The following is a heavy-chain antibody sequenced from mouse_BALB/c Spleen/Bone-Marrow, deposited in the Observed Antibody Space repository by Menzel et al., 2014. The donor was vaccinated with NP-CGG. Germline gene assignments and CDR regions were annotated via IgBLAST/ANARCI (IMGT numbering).Heavy chain of an antibody. CDR3: ARIYYGNYY. CDR2: INPGSGGT. V-gene: IGHV1-54*01. CDR1: GYAFTNYL. Sequence: QVQLQQSGAELVRPGTSVKVSCKASGYAFTNYLIEWVKQRPGQGLEWIGVINPGSGGTNYNEKFKGKATLTADKSSNTAYMQLSSLTSDDSAVYFCARIYYGNYYWGQGTTLTVSS. J-gene: IGHJ2*01. D-gene: IGHD2-1*01.